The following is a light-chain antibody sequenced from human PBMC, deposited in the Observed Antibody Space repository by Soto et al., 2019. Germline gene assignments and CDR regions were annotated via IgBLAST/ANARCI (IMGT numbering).Light chain of an antibody. Sequence: QSALTQPRSVSGSPGQSVTISCTGTSSDVGGYHYVSWYQQHPGKAPKLMIYDVSKRPSGVPDRFSGSKSGNTASLTISGLQAEDEADYYCCSYAGSYKGYFFGTGTKVTVL. J-gene: IGLJ1*01. CDR3: CSYAGSYKGYF. CDR1: SSDVGGYHY. CDR2: DVS. V-gene: IGLV2-11*01.